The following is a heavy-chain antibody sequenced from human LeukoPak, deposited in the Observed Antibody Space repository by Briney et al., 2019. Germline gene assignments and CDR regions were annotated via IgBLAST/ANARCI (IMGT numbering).Heavy chain of an antibody. Sequence: SVKVSCKASGGTFSSYAISWVRQAPGQGLEWMGGIIPIFGTANSAQKFQGRVTITTDESTRTAYMELSSLRSEDTAVYYCARDRGNYYYYMDVWGKGTTVTVSS. J-gene: IGHJ6*03. CDR2: IIPIFGTA. CDR3: ARDRGNYYYYMDV. CDR1: GGTFSSYA. V-gene: IGHV1-69*05. D-gene: IGHD6-13*01.